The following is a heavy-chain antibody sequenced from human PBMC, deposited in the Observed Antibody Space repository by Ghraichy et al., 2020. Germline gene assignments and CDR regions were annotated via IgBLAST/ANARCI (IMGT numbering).Heavy chain of an antibody. CDR2: ISYDGSNK. CDR1: GFTFSSYG. Sequence: GGSLRLSCAASGFTFSSYGMHWVRQAPGKGLEWVAVISYDGSNKYYADSVKGRFTISRDNSKNTLYLQMNSLRAEDTAVYYCAKDRGYSYAPFDYWCQGTLVTVSS. CDR3: AKDRGYSYAPFDY. J-gene: IGHJ4*02. V-gene: IGHV3-30*18. D-gene: IGHD5-18*01.